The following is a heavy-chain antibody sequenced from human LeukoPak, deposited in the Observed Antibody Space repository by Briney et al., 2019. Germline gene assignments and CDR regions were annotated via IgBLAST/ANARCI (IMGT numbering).Heavy chain of an antibody. V-gene: IGHV3-30*03. Sequence: GGSLRLSCAASGFTFSSYSMNWVRQAPGKGLEWVAVISYDGSNEYYADSVKGRFTISRDNSKNTLYLQMNSLRAEDTAVYYCATPVDTAMVMVYWGQGTLVTVSS. J-gene: IGHJ4*02. CDR2: ISYDGSNE. D-gene: IGHD5-18*01. CDR3: ATPVDTAMVMVY. CDR1: GFTFSSYS.